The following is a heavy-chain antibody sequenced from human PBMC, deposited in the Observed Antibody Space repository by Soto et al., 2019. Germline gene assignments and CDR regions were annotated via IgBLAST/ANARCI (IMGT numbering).Heavy chain of an antibody. D-gene: IGHD2-21*02. Sequence: QVYLVQSGAEVKKPGSSVKISCKASGGIFSSNTINWVRQAAGQGLEWMGGIIPLFGTANYAEKFQGRVTITAEKSTRTEYMELTSLRSEETAVYYCASKAACGGDCYAVDSWGQGTLVTVSS. CDR3: ASKAACGGDCYAVDS. CDR1: GGIFSSNT. V-gene: IGHV1-69*06. J-gene: IGHJ4*02. CDR2: IIPLFGTA.